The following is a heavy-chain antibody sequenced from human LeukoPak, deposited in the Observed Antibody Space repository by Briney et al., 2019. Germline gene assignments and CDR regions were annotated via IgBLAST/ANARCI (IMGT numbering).Heavy chain of an antibody. CDR2: MNPNSGNT. D-gene: IGHD6-13*01. CDR1: GYTFTRYD. V-gene: IGHV1-8*01. J-gene: IGHJ4*02. CDR3: ARRRYSSNWYYFDY. Sequence: APVKVSCKASGYTFTRYDINWVRQATAQGLEWTGWMNPNSGNTGYVQKFQGRVTMTRNTSISTAYMELSSLRSEDTAVYYCARRRYSSNWYYFDYWGQGTLVTGSS.